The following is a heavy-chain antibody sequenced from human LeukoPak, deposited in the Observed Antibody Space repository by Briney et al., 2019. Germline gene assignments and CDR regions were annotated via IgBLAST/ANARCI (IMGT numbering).Heavy chain of an antibody. CDR2: IYYSRST. CDR1: GGSIRSSSYY. CDR3: ARHLYDSSGYYSPQDYYYYYYMYV. V-gene: IGHV4-39*01. J-gene: IGHJ6*03. Sequence: SETLSLTCTVSGGSIRSSSYYWGWIRQPPGKGLEWIGSIYYSRSTYYNPSLKSRVTISVDTSKNQISLKLSSVTAADTAVYYCARHLYDSSGYYSPQDYYYYYYMYVWGKGTTVTVSS. D-gene: IGHD3-22*01.